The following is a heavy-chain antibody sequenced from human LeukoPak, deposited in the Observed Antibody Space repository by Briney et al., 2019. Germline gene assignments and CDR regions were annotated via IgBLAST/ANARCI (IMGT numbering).Heavy chain of an antibody. Sequence: GGSLRPSCAASGFTFSSYGMHWVRQAPGKGLEWVAFIRYDGSNKYYRDSVKGRFTISRDNSKNMLYLQMNSLRPEDTAVYYCVKEQASGAYRTSDQWGQGTLVTVSS. CDR1: GFTFSSYG. V-gene: IGHV3-30*02. J-gene: IGHJ4*02. CDR3: VKEQASGAYRTSDQ. D-gene: IGHD6-19*01. CDR2: IRYDGSNK.